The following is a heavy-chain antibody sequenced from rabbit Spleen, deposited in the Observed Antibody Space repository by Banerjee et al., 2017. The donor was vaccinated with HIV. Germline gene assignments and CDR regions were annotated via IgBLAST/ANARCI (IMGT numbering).Heavy chain of an antibody. Sequence: QSLEESGGGLGKPGASLTLTCKASGFSFNSGYDMCWVRQAPGKGLEWIACIDAGNSGSTYSATWAKGRFTLSKTSSTTVTLQMTSLTAADTATYFCARDAGTSFSTHGMDLWGPGPLVTVS. J-gene: IGHJ6*01. V-gene: IGHV1S40*01. CDR2: IDAGNSGST. CDR3: ARDAGTSFSTHGMDL. CDR1: GFSFNSGYD. D-gene: IGHD8-1*01.